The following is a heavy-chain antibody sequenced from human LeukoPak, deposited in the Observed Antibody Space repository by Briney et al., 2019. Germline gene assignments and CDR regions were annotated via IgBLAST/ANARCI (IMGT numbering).Heavy chain of an antibody. CDR1: GFTFSNYP. CDR3: VCPESEYRDGYGY. CDR2: ISDNGGST. Sequence: PGGSLRLSCSASGFTFSNYPMHWVRQAPGKGLEYVSAISDNGGSTYYADSVKGRFTISRDNSMNTLYLQMSSLRAEDTAMYYCVCPESEYRDGYGYWGQGTLATVSS. D-gene: IGHD5-18*01. V-gene: IGHV3-64D*09. J-gene: IGHJ4*02.